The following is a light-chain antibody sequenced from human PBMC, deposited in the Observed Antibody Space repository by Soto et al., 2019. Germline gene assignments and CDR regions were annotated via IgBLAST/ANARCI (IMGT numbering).Light chain of an antibody. CDR1: ETVATN. J-gene: IGKJ1*01. CDR3: QQYFEWPPMT. Sequence: VMTQSPATLSVSPGERATLSCWASETVATNLAWYQQKPGQAPRLLISGASTRAAGISDRFRGSGSGTEFTLTISSLRSEDSAIYYCQQYFEWPPMTFGQ. CDR2: GAS. V-gene: IGKV3-15*01.